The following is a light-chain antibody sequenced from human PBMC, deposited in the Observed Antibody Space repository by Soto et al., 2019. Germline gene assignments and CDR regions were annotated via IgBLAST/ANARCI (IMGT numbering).Light chain of an antibody. V-gene: IGKV3-15*01. CDR1: QSVSSN. J-gene: IGKJ2*01. Sequence: EIVMTQSPATLSVSPGERATLSCRASQSVSSNLAWYPQNPCQAPRLLIFGASNRATGIPARFSGSGSGTEFTLTISSLQSEDFAVYYCQQYNNWPLYTFGQGTKLEIK. CDR2: GAS. CDR3: QQYNNWPLYT.